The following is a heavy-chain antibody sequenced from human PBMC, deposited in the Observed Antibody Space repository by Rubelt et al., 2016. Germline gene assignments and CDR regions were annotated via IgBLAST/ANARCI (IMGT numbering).Heavy chain of an antibody. CDR2: IYYSGST. J-gene: IGHJ4*02. D-gene: IGHD3-16*01. Sequence: GTLSLTCTVSGGSISSYYWSWIRQPPGKGLEWIGYIYYSGSTNYNPSLKSRVTISVDTSKNQFSLKLSSVTAADTAVYYCARDTSNAYDYWGQGTLVTVSS. CDR1: GGSISSYY. V-gene: IGHV4-59*12. CDR3: ARDTSNAYDY.